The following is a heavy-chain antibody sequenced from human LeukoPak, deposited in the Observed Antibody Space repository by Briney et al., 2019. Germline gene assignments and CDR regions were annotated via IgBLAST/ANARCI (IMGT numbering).Heavy chain of an antibody. Sequence: GGSLRLSCAASGFTFGIYWMSWVRQAPGKGLEWVANIKEDGSEKNYVDSVKGRFTISRDNAKNSLYLQMNSLRAEDTAVYYCARDHHPFTAWGQGTLVTFSS. D-gene: IGHD5-18*01. V-gene: IGHV3-7*04. J-gene: IGHJ4*02. CDR2: IKEDGSEK. CDR3: ARDHHPFTA. CDR1: GFTFGIYW.